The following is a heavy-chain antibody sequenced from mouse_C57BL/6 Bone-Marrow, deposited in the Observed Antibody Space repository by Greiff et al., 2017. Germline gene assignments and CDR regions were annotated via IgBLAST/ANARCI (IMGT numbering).Heavy chain of an antibody. CDR3: AREKLGSLYAMDY. D-gene: IGHD6-1*01. Sequence: QVQLQQPGAELVMPGASVKLSCKASGYTFTSYWMHWVKQRPGQGLEWIGEIDPSDSYTNYNQKFKGKSTLTVDKSSSTAYMQLSSLTSEYSAVYYCAREKLGSLYAMDYWGQGTSVTVSS. CDR1: GYTFTSYW. CDR2: IDPSDSYT. V-gene: IGHV1-69*01. J-gene: IGHJ4*01.